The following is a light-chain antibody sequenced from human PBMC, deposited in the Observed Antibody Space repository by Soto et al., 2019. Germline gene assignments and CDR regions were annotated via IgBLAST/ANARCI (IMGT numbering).Light chain of an antibody. CDR1: QSISSW. J-gene: IGKJ1*01. CDR2: DAS. V-gene: IGKV1-5*01. CDR3: QQYKA. Sequence: DIQMTQSPSTLSADVGDRVTITCRASQSISSWLAWYQQKPGKAPKLLIYDASSLESGVPSRFSGSGSGTEFTLTISSLQPDDFATYYCQQYKAFGQGTKVDIK.